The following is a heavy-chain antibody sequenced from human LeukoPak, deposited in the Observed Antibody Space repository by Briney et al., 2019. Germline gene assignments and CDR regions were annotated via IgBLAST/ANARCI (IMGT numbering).Heavy chain of an antibody. CDR2: ISSSGSTI. CDR3: ARRGYYDSSVIFDY. J-gene: IGHJ4*02. CDR1: GFTFSSYE. D-gene: IGHD3-22*01. V-gene: IGHV3-48*03. Sequence: GGSLRLSCAASGFTFSSYEMNWVRQAPGKGLEWVSYISSSGSTIYYADSVKGRFTISRDNAKNSLYLQMNSLRAEDTAVYYCARRGYYDSSVIFDYWGQGTLVTVSS.